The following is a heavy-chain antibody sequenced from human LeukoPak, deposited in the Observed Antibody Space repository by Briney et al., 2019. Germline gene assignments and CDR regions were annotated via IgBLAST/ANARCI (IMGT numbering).Heavy chain of an antibody. CDR2: ISGSGGST. V-gene: IGHV3-23*01. J-gene: IGHJ3*02. CDR3: AKALAVAYAFDI. D-gene: IGHD6-19*01. CDR1: GFTFSSYA. Sequence: GGSLRLSCAASGFTFSSYAMSWVRQAPGKGLDWVSAISGSGGSTYYADSVKGRFTISRDNSKNTLYLQMNSLRAEDTAVYYCAKALAVAYAFDIWGQGTMVTVSS.